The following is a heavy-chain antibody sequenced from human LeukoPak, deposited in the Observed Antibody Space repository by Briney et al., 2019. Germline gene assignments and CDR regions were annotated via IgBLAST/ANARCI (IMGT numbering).Heavy chain of an antibody. J-gene: IGHJ4*02. V-gene: IGHV4-39*01. CDR2: VSYRGTT. CDR3: ASHLSHTADDF. Sequence: SETLSLTCAVSGGFVSATDYFWGWIRQTPGKGLEWIGSVSYRGTTYYNPSLQSRVTVSLETSNKQVSLRLSSGRATDSALYYCASHLSHTADDFWSQGILVTVSS. D-gene: IGHD5-18*01. CDR1: GGFVSATDYF.